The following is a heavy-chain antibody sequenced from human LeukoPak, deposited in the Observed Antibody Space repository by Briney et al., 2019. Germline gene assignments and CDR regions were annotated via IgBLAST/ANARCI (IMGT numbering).Heavy chain of an antibody. CDR1: GYTFTGYY. CDR3: AREGNRGDGYNYQNY. Sequence: ASVKVSCKASGYTFTGYYRHWVRQAPGQGLEWMGWTNPNSGGTNYAQKFQGRVTMTRDTSISTAYMELSRLRSDDTAVYYCAREGNRGDGYNYQNYWGQGTLVTVSS. V-gene: IGHV1-2*02. CDR2: TNPNSGGT. J-gene: IGHJ4*02. D-gene: IGHD5-24*01.